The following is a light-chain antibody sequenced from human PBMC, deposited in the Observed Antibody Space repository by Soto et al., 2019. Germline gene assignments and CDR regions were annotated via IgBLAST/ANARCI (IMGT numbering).Light chain of an antibody. Sequence: DIQLTQSPSFLSASVGDRVTITCRASQGITSYLAWYQQKPGTAPQLLIYAASTLQSGVPSRFSGSGSGTEFTLTISSLQTADFATYYCQQLHSNPYTFGQGTKVDIK. V-gene: IGKV1-9*01. J-gene: IGKJ2*01. CDR2: AAS. CDR3: QQLHSNPYT. CDR1: QGITSY.